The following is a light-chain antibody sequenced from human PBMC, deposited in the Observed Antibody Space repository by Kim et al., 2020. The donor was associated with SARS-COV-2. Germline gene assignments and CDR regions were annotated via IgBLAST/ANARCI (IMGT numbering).Light chain of an antibody. CDR2: DAS. J-gene: IGKJ4*01. Sequence: SLSPGERAPLSCRASQSVSKSLGWYQQKTGQAPRLLIYDASNRATGIPARFSGSGSGTDFTLTISSLEPEDFAVYYCQQRSKWPLTFGGGTKV. CDR3: QQRSKWPLT. V-gene: IGKV3-11*01. CDR1: QSVSKS.